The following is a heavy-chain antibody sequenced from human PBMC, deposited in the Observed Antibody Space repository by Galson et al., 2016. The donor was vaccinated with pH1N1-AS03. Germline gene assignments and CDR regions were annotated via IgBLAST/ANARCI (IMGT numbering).Heavy chain of an antibody. CDR2: IHPGDSDT. Sequence: QSGAEVKKPGDSLKISCKGSGYSFTSYWIAWVRQMPGKGLELMGVIHPGDSDTRYSPSFQGQVSISADRSISTAYLQWSSLKAPDTAMYYCAKQLDFDQRVLDAFHIWGQGTLLTVSS. V-gene: IGHV5-51*01. D-gene: IGHD3-9*01. CDR3: AKQLDFDQRVLDAFHI. CDR1: GYSFTSYW. J-gene: IGHJ3*02.